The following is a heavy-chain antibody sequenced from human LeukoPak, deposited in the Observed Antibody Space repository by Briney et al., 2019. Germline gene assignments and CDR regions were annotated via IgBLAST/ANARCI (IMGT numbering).Heavy chain of an antibody. CDR1: GGSISSYY. CDR3: ARESPIHSDSPAYVDF. Sequence: SETLSLTCTVSGGSISSYYWSWIRQPAGRGLEWIGRIYYSGITNYNPSLKSRVTMSVDTSKNQFSLRLSSVTAADTAVYFCARESPIHSDSPAYVDFWGQGALVTVSS. D-gene: IGHD1-26*01. V-gene: IGHV4-4*07. CDR2: IYYSGIT. J-gene: IGHJ4*02.